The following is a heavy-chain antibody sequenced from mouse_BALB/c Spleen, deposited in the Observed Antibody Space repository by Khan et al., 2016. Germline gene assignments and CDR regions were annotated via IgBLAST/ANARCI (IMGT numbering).Heavy chain of an antibody. Sequence: EVQLQESGPGLVKPSQSLSLTCTVTGYSITSDYAWNWIRQFPGNKLEWMGYISYSGSTSYNPSLKSRISITRDTSKNQFFLQLNSVTTEVTVTYYCARGDDGFDYWGQGTTLTVSS. CDR1: GYSITSDYA. J-gene: IGHJ2*01. D-gene: IGHD2-12*01. V-gene: IGHV3-2*02. CDR3: ARGDDGFDY. CDR2: ISYSGST.